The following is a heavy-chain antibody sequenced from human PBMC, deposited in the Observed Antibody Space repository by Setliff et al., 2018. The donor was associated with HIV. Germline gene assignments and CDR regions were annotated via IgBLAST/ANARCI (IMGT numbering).Heavy chain of an antibody. D-gene: IGHD4-17*01. CDR2: IYYSGST. J-gene: IGHJ4*02. CDR3: ARQETVTTYFDY. Sequence: SETLSLTCTVSGGSISSSSSFWGWIRQPPGKGLEWIGSIYYSGSTYYNPSLQSRVTISVDTSKNQFSLKLSSVTAADTAVYYCARQETVTTYFDYWGQGTLVTVSS. CDR1: GGSISSSSSF. V-gene: IGHV4-39*01.